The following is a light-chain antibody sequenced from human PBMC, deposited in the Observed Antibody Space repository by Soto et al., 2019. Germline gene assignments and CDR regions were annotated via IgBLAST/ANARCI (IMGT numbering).Light chain of an antibody. Sequence: QSVLTRPASVSGSPGQSITISCTGTSSDVGGYNYVSWYQQHPGKAPKLIIYEVSNRPSGVSNRFSGSKSGDTASLTISGLHAEDEADYYCSSYTSSSTLYVFGTGTKLTVL. V-gene: IGLV2-14*01. J-gene: IGLJ1*01. CDR2: EVS. CDR3: SSYTSSSTLYV. CDR1: SSDVGGYNY.